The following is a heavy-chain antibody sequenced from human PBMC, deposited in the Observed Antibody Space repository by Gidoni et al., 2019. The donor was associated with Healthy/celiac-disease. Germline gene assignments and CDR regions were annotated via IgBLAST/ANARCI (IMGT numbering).Heavy chain of an antibody. J-gene: IGHJ4*02. V-gene: IGHV3-48*04. CDR3: ARTDRMVRGVNFDY. Sequence: EVQLVASGGGLVQPGGSLRLSCAASGFTFSSYSMNWVRQAPGKGLEWVSYISSSSSTIYYADSVKGRFTISRDNAKNSLYLQMNSLRAEDTAVYYCARTDRMVRGVNFDYWGQGTLVTVSS. CDR1: GFTFSSYS. D-gene: IGHD3-10*01. CDR2: ISSSSSTI.